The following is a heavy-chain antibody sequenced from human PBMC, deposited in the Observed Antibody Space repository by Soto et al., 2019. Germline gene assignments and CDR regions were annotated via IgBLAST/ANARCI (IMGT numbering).Heavy chain of an antibody. D-gene: IGHD6-19*01. Sequence: PSETLSLTCTVSGGSISSSSYYWGWIRQPPGKGLEWIGSIYYSGSTYYNPSLKSRVTISVDTSKNQFSLKLSSVTAADTAMYYCARHWVQWLVFDYWGQGTLVTVSS. J-gene: IGHJ4*02. CDR1: GGSISSSSYY. CDR3: ARHWVQWLVFDY. V-gene: IGHV4-39*01. CDR2: IYYSGST.